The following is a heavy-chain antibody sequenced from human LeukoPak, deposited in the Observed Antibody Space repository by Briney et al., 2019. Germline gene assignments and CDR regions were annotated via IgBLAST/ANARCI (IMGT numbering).Heavy chain of an antibody. CDR3: ARRVGGSGSYYWFDP. CDR2: IYTSGST. Sequence: SETLSLTCTVSGGSISSGSYYWSWIRQPAGKGLEWIVRIYTSGSTNYNPSLKSRVTISVDTSKNQFSLKLSSVTAADTAVYYCARRVGGSGSYYWFDPWGQGTLVTVSS. V-gene: IGHV4-61*02. J-gene: IGHJ5*02. D-gene: IGHD3-10*01. CDR1: GGSISSGSYY.